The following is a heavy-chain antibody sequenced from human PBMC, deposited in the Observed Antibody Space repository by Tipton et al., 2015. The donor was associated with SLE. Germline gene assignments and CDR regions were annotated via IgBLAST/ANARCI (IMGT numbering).Heavy chain of an antibody. V-gene: IGHV4-39*07. Sequence: TLSLTCTVSGGSISSSSYYWGWIRQPPGKGLEWIGYIYYSGSTNYNPSLKSRVTISVDTSKNQFSLKLSSVTAADTAVYYCARGRDYYDSRHAFDIWGQGTMVTVSS. CDR1: GGSISSSSYY. CDR2: IYYSGST. CDR3: ARGRDYYDSRHAFDI. J-gene: IGHJ3*02. D-gene: IGHD3-22*01.